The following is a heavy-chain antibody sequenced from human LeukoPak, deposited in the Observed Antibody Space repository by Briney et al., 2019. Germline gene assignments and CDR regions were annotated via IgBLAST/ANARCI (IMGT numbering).Heavy chain of an antibody. V-gene: IGHV3-23*01. CDR3: AKERTLAARAPYYFDY. Sequence: PGGSLRLSCAASGFTFSSYSMNWVRQAPGKGLQWVSGISGSGFDTYYADSVKGRFTISRDTFKNTLYLQMKSLRVEDTAVYYCAKERTLAARAPYYFDYWGQGVLVTVSS. CDR2: ISGSGFDT. D-gene: IGHD6-6*01. CDR1: GFTFSSYS. J-gene: IGHJ4*02.